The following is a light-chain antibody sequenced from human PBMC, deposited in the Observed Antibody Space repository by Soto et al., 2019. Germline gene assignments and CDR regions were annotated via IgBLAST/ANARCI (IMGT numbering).Light chain of an antibody. V-gene: IGKV3-15*01. CDR2: GAS. J-gene: IGKJ1*01. CDR3: QQYNNWPRT. CDR1: QSVSSF. Sequence: EIVLTQSPATLSLSPGERATLSCRASQSVSSFLAWYHQKPGQAPRLLIYGASTRATGIPARFSGSGSGTEFTLTINSLQSEDFAVYYCQQYNNWPRTFGQGTKVEIK.